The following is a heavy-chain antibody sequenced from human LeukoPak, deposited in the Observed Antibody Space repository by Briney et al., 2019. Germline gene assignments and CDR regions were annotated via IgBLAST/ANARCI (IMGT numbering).Heavy chain of an antibody. D-gene: IGHD3-16*01. J-gene: IGHJ4*02. CDR1: GGSISSSSYY. CDR2: IYYSGST. CDR3: AGDLGGLSY. Sequence: PSGTLSLTCTVSGGSISSSSYYWGWIRQPPGKGLEWIGSIYYSGSTYYNPSLKSRVTISVDTSKNQFSLKLSSVTAADTAVYYCAGDLGGLSYWGQGTLVTVSS. V-gene: IGHV4-39*01.